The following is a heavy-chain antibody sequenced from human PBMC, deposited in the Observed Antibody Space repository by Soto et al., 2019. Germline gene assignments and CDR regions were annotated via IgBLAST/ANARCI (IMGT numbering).Heavy chain of an antibody. CDR1: GYTFTSYG. CDR2: ISAYDGNT. D-gene: IGHD3-22*01. V-gene: IGHV1-18*01. CDR3: ARGGYYDSSGSRNYYYYGMNV. J-gene: IGHJ6*02. Sequence: ASVKVSCTASGYTFTSYGFNWVRQKTGQGLEWLGWISAYDGNTNYAQILKGRVSITTDTSTNTAYMEVRSLRSDDTAVYYCARGGYYDSSGSRNYYYYGMNVWGQGTTVTVSS.